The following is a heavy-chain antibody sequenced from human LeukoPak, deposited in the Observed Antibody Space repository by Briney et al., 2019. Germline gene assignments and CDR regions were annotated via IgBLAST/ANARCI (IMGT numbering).Heavy chain of an antibody. J-gene: IGHJ6*02. CDR3: AKGGSGSYWSYGMDV. D-gene: IGHD3-10*01. CDR2: ISGSGGST. CDR1: GITFSSYA. Sequence: GGSLRLSCAAPGITFSSYAMSWVRQAPGKGLEWVSGISGSGGSTYYADSGKGRFTISRDNSKNTLYLQMNSLRAEDTAVYYCAKGGSGSYWSYGMDVWGQGTTVTVSS. V-gene: IGHV3-23*01.